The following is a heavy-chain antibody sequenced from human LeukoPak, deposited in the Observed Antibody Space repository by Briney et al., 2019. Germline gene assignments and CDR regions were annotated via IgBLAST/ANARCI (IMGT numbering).Heavy chain of an antibody. J-gene: IGHJ4*02. D-gene: IGHD4-11*01. CDR1: GYSLTGYY. CDR3: AREGSTVGDFDY. V-gene: IGHV1-2*02. CDR2: INLNSGGT. Sequence: ASVKVSCKASGYSLTGYYMHWVRQAPGQGLEWMGWINLNSGGTNYAQKFQGRVTMTTDTSTSTAYMELRSLRSDDTAVYYCAREGSTVGDFDYWGQGTLVTVSS.